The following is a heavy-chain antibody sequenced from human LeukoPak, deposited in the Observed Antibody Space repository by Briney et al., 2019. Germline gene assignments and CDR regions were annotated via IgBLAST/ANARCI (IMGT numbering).Heavy chain of an antibody. CDR3: ARGNKLGYCSSTSCYVDWFDP. D-gene: IGHD2-2*01. CDR1: GHTFSGYY. Sequence: ASVKVSCKASGHTFSGYYMNWVRQAPGQGLEWMGWINPNSGDTNYAQKFQGRVTMTRDTFISTAYMELSRLRSDDTAVYYCARGNKLGYCSSTSCYVDWFDPWGQGTLVTVSS. V-gene: IGHV1-2*02. J-gene: IGHJ5*02. CDR2: INPNSGDT.